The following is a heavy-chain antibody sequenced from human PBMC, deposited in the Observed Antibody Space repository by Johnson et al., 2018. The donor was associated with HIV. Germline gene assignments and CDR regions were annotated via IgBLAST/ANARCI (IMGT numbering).Heavy chain of an antibody. Sequence: VQLVESGGGSVKPGESLKISCEASGFSFTNAWMNWVRQAPGKGLEWVSVIYSGGSTYYSDSVKGRFTISRDNSKNTLYLQMNSLRAEDTAVYYCARVGQKLVPVPRGAFDIWGQGTMVTVSS. D-gene: IGHD6-6*01. J-gene: IGHJ3*02. V-gene: IGHV3-66*01. CDR1: GFSFTNAW. CDR3: ARVGQKLVPVPRGAFDI. CDR2: IYSGGST.